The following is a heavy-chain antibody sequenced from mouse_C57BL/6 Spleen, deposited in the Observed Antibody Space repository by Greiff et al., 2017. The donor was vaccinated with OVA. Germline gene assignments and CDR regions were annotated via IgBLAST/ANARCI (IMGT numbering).Heavy chain of an antibody. CDR3: TGVYGSGYWYFDV. CDR1: GFTFSNYW. D-gene: IGHD1-1*01. J-gene: IGHJ1*03. V-gene: IGHV6-3*01. CDR2: IRLKSDNYAT. Sequence: EVNVVESGGGLVQPGGSMKLSCVASGFTFSNYWMNWVRQSPEKGLEWVAQIRLKSDNYATHYAESVKGRFTISRDDSKSSVYLQMNNLRAEDTEIYYCTGVYGSGYWYFDVWGTGTTVTVSS.